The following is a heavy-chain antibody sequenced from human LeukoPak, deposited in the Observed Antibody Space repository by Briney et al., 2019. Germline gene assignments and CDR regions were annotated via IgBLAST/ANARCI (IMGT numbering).Heavy chain of an antibody. Sequence: ASVKVSCKASGGAFSSYAFSWVRQAPGQGLEWMGGIIPIVGTTNYAQMFQGRVTITADESTSTAYMELSSLRSEDTAVYYCARGGYYYDSSGYSHLPDYWGQGTLVTVSA. J-gene: IGHJ4*02. CDR2: IIPIVGTT. V-gene: IGHV1-69*13. D-gene: IGHD3-22*01. CDR1: GGAFSSYA. CDR3: ARGGYYYDSSGYSHLPDY.